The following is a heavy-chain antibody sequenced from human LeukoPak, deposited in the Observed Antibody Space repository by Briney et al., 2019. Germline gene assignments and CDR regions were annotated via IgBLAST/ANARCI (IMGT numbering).Heavy chain of an antibody. CDR3: AGQPGIAAAGLDY. J-gene: IGHJ4*02. D-gene: IGHD6-13*01. CDR1: GFTFSSYA. Sequence: GGSLRLFCAASGFTFSSYAMHWVRQAPGKGLEWVAVISYDGSNKYYADSVKGRFTISRDNSKNTLYLQMNSLRAEDTAVYYCAGQPGIAAAGLDYWGQGTLVTVSS. CDR2: ISYDGSNK. V-gene: IGHV3-30-3*01.